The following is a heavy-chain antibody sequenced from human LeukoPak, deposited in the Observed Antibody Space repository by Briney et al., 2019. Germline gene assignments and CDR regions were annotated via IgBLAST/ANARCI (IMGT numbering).Heavy chain of an antibody. J-gene: IGHJ4*02. CDR3: ARRIAAADY. CDR1: GGSISSSSYY. Sequence: SETLSLTCTVSGGSISSSSYYWGWIRQPPGKGLEWIGSIYYSGSTYYNPSLKSRVTISVDTSKNQFSLKLSPVTAADTAVYYCARRIAAADYWGQGTLVTVSS. D-gene: IGHD6-13*01. CDR2: IYYSGST. V-gene: IGHV4-39*01.